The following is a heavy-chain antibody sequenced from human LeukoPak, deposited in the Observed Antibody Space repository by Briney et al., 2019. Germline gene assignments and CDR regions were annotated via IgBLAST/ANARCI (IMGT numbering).Heavy chain of an antibody. CDR2: IWYDGSNK. CDR3: ATSIFGVVSSDAFDI. V-gene: IGHV3-33*01. D-gene: IGHD3-3*01. Sequence: GRSLRLSCAASGFTFSSYGTHWVRQAPGKGLEWVAVIWYDGSNKYYADSVKGRFTISRDNSKNTLYLQMNSLRAEDTAVYYCATSIFGVVSSDAFDIWGQGTMVTVSS. J-gene: IGHJ3*02. CDR1: GFTFSSYG.